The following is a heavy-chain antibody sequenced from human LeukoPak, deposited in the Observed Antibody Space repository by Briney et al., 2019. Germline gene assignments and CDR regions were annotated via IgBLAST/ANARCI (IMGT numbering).Heavy chain of an antibody. Sequence: ASVKVSCKASGYTFTSYYMHWVRHAPGQGLEWMGIINPSGGSTSYAQKFQGRVTMTRDMSTSTVYMELSRLRSEDTAVYYCARAGGDYGRRGHWYFDLWGRGTLVTVSS. D-gene: IGHD4-17*01. J-gene: IGHJ2*01. CDR2: INPSGGST. CDR1: GYTFTSYY. CDR3: ARAGGDYGRRGHWYFDL. V-gene: IGHV1-46*01.